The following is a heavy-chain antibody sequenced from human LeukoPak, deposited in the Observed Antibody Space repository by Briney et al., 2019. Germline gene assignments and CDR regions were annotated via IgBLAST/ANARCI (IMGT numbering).Heavy chain of an antibody. D-gene: IGHD2-2*01. CDR3: AKRRYCTSTSCHDFDY. CDR2: ISADGDST. Sequence: GGSLRLSCAASGFTFRSYAMNWVRQAPGKGLEWVSAISADGDSTYYADSVKGRFTISRDNSKNTLYLQMNGPRPGDTAVYYCAKRRYCTSTSCHDFDYWGQGTLVTVSS. V-gene: IGHV3-23*01. J-gene: IGHJ4*02. CDR1: GFTFRSYA.